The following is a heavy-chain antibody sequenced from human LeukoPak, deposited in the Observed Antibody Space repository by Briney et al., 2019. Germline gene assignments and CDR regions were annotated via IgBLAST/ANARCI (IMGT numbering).Heavy chain of an antibody. Sequence: ASVKVSCKASGYTFTSYGISWVRQAPGQGLEWTGWISAYNGNTNYAQKLQGRVTMTTDTSTSTAYMELRSLRSDDTAVYYCARDRYYDSSGYYYDFDYWGQGTLVTVSS. D-gene: IGHD3-22*01. J-gene: IGHJ4*02. CDR1: GYTFTSYG. V-gene: IGHV1-18*01. CDR3: ARDRYYDSSGYYYDFDY. CDR2: ISAYNGNT.